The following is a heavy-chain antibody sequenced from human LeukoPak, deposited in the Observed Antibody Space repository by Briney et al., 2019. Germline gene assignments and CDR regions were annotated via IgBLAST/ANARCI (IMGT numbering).Heavy chain of an antibody. CDR1: GFTFSSYW. V-gene: IGHV3-7*03. J-gene: IGHJ5*02. Sequence: GGSLRLSCVASGFTFSSYWMSWVRQAPGKGLEWVANIKQDGSEKYYVDSVKGRFTISRDNAKNSLYLQMNSLRAEDTAVYYCARDRGWFGFDHWGQGTLVTVSS. D-gene: IGHD3-10*01. CDR2: IKQDGSEK. CDR3: ARDRGWFGFDH.